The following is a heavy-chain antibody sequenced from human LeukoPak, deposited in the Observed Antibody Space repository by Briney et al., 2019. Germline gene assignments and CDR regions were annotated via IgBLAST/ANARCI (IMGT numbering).Heavy chain of an antibody. CDR2: INHSGST. D-gene: IGHD3-22*01. CDR3: ARVGYYYDSSGYPSDAFDI. Sequence: PSETLSLTCAVYGGSFSGYYWSWIRQPPGKGLEWIGEINHSGSTNYNPSLKSRVTISVDTSKNQFSLKLSSVTAADTAVYYCARVGYYYDSSGYPSDAFDIWGQGTMVTVFS. J-gene: IGHJ3*02. CDR1: GGSFSGYY. V-gene: IGHV4-34*01.